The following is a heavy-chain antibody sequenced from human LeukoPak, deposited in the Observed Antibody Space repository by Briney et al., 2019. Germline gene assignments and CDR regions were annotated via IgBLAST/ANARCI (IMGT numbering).Heavy chain of an antibody. D-gene: IGHD3-10*01. V-gene: IGHV3-7*01. J-gene: IGHJ4*02. CDR1: GFTFITYW. CDR3: ARDWNGSGSPNDF. CDR2: IKTDGSEK. Sequence: GGPLRLSCAVSGFTFITYWMSWVRQAPGKGLEWVANIKTDGSEKYYVDSVKGRFTISRDNAKNSLYLQMNSLRAEDTAVYYCARDWNGSGSPNDFWGQGTLVTVSS.